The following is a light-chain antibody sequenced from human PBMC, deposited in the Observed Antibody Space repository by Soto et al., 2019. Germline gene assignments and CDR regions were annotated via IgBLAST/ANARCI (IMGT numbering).Light chain of an antibody. V-gene: IGKV3-11*01. CDR1: QSVSRY. J-gene: IGKJ4*01. CDR3: QQRSNWPST. Sequence: EIVLTQSPATLSLSPGERATLSCRASQSVSRYLAWYQQKPGQAPRLLIYDASSRATGIPARFSGSGPGTDFTLTITSLQPDDFAVYYCQQRSNWPSTFGGGTKVEI. CDR2: DAS.